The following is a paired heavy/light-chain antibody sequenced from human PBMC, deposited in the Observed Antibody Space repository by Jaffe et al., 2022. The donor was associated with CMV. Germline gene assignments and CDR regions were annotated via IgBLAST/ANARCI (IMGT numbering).Heavy chain of an antibody. CDR1: GFTFSSYA. D-gene: IGHD3-22*01. CDR3: ATYPYNWNYGDTGNNYYDSSGQYYFDY. CDR2: ISGSGGST. J-gene: IGHJ4*02. V-gene: IGHV3-23*04. Sequence: EVQLVESGGGLVQPGGSLRLSCAASGFTFSSYAMSWVRQAPGKGLEWVSAISGSGGSTYYADSVKGRFTISRDNSKNTLYLQMNSLRAEDTAVYYCATYPYNWNYGDTGNNYYDSSGQYYFDYWGQGTLVTVSS.
Light chain of an antibody. J-gene: IGKJ1*01. CDR2: KAS. CDR1: QSISSW. CDR3: QQGWT. V-gene: IGKV1-5*03. Sequence: DIQMTQSPSTLSASVGDRVTITCRASQSISSWLAWYQQKPGKAPKLLIYKASSLESGVPSRFSGSGSGTEFTLTISSLQPDDFATYYCQQGWTFGQGTKVEIK.